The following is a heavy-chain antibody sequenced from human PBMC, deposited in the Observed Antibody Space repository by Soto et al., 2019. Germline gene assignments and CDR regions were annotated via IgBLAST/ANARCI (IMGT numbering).Heavy chain of an antibody. CDR3: ARSGYCSSTSCYTDYYYGMDV. CDR1: GGTFSSYA. J-gene: IGHJ6*02. D-gene: IGHD2-2*02. Sequence: ASVKVSCKAAGGTFSSYAISWVRQAPGQGLEWMGGIIPIFGTANYAQKFQCRVTITADESTSTAYMELSSLRSEDTAVYYCARSGYCSSTSCYTDYYYGMDVWGQGTTVTVSS. CDR2: IIPIFGTA. V-gene: IGHV1-69*13.